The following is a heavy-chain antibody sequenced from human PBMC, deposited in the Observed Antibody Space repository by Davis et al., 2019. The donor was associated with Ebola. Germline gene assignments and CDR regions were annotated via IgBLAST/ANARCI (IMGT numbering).Heavy chain of an antibody. V-gene: IGHV3-7*03. CDR3: ARGVAVGGFYFEY. CDR1: GCTFGSFW. D-gene: IGHD6-19*01. CDR2: IYRDGSEK. J-gene: IGHJ4*02. Sequence: ESLKISCAASGCTFGSFWMSWVRQAPGKGLEWVANIYRDGSEKYYVDSVKGRFTISRDNTKNSLYLQMNSLRAEDTAVYFRARGVAVGGFYFEYWGQGTLVTVSS.